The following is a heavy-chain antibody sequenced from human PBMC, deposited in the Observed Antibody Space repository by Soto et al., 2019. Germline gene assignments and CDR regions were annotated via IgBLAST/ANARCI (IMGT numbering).Heavy chain of an antibody. Sequence: GGSLRLSCAASGFTFSNAWMSWVRQAPGKGLEWVGRIKSKTDGGTTDYAAPVKGRFTISRDDSKNTLYLQMNGLKTEDTAVYYCTTPGPWLRRTDYYYYYYMDVWGKGTTVTVSS. CDR3: TTPGPWLRRTDYYYYYYMDV. CDR2: IKSKTDGGTT. CDR1: GFTFSNAW. J-gene: IGHJ6*03. D-gene: IGHD5-12*01. V-gene: IGHV3-15*01.